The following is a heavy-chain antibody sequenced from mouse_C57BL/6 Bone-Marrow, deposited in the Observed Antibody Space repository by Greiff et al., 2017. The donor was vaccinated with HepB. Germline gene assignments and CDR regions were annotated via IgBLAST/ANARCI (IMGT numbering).Heavy chain of an antibody. CDR1: GYTFTSYW. D-gene: IGHD1-1*01. Sequence: QVQLQQPGAELVKPGASVKVSCKASGYTFTSYWMHWVKQRPGQGLEWIGRIHPSDSDTNYNQKFKGKATLTVDNSSSTAYMQLSSLTSEDSAVYYCAIYGSSGYYAMDYWGQGTSVTVSS. V-gene: IGHV1-74*01. J-gene: IGHJ4*01. CDR2: IHPSDSDT. CDR3: AIYGSSGYYAMDY.